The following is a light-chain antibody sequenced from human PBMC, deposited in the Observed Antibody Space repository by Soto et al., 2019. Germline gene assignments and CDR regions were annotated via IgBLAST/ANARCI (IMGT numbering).Light chain of an antibody. J-gene: IGLJ3*02. CDR1: SSDVGAYNY. CDR3: SSYTSSSTWL. CDR2: DVS. V-gene: IGLV2-14*03. Sequence: QSALTQPASVSGSPGQSITISCTGTSSDVGAYNYVSWYQQHPGKAPKLMIYDVSKRPSGVSHRFSGSKSANTASLTISGLQAGDAADYYCSSYTSSSTWLFGGGTKLTVL.